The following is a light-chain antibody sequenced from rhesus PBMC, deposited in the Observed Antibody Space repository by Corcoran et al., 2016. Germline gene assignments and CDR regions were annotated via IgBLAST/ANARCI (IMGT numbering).Light chain of an antibody. V-gene: IGKV7-13*02. CDR1: ETVSFFGINL. Sequence: DIVLTQSPASLAVSPGQRATITCRASETVSFFGINLIHWYQQKPGQPPKLLIYQTSNKDTGVPARYSGRVSGTDFTLTINPVEADDAADDYCLQSKNSPYSFGQGTKVEIK. CDR2: QTS. CDR3: LQSKNSPYS. J-gene: IGKJ2*01.